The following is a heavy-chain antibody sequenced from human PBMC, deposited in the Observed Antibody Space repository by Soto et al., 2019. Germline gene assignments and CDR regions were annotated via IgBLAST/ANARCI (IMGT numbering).Heavy chain of an antibody. V-gene: IGHV3-15*07. Sequence: EVQLVESGGGLVEPGGSLRVSCAASGFTFSSAWMNWVRQAPGKGLEWVARINSKGYGGTTEYAAPVKGRFTISRDDSKNTLYLKMNSLKTEDTAVYYCTTDMPDYAGNWGAGYWGQGTLVTVSS. CDR2: INSKGYGGTT. CDR3: TTDMPDYAGNWGAGY. D-gene: IGHD7-27*01. J-gene: IGHJ4*02. CDR1: GFTFSSAW.